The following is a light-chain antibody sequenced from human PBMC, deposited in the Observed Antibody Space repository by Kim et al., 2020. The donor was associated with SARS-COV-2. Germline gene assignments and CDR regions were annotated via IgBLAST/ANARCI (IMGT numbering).Light chain of an antibody. CDR3: NSRDSNDNAL. Sequence: ALGQTVRITCKGDSLRSYYATWYQQKPGQAPILVIYGKDNRPSGIPDRFSGSSSGNTASLTITGTQAGDEADYYCNSRDSNDNALFGGGTQLTVL. V-gene: IGLV3-19*01. J-gene: IGLJ2*01. CDR2: GKD. CDR1: SLRSYY.